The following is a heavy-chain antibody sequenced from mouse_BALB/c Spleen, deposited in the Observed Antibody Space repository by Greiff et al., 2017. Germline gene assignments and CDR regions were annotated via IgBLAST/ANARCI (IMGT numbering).Heavy chain of an antibody. V-gene: IGHV6-3*01. CDR3: TEFAY. J-gene: IGHJ3*01. CDR2: IRLKSDNYAT. CDR1: GFTFSSYW. Sequence: EVMLVESGGGLVQPGGSMKLSCVASGFTFSSYWMSWVRQSPEKGLEWVAEIRLKSDNYATHYAESVKGKFTISRDDSKSRLYLQMNSLRAEDTGIYYCTEFAYWGQGTLVTVSA.